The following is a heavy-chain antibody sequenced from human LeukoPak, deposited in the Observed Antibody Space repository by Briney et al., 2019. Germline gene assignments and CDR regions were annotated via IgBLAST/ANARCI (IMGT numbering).Heavy chain of an antibody. Sequence: PGGSLRLSCAASGFSFSSFAMSWVRKAPGKGLEWVSSYSGFGAVTHYADSVKGRFTIPRDNSNNTVYLQMNSLRAEDTAMYFCAKGHSKGASVGSDGLLWDVWGQGTLVIVSS. V-gene: IGHV3-23*01. CDR2: YSGFGAVT. D-gene: IGHD2/OR15-2a*01. CDR1: GFSFSSFA. J-gene: IGHJ4*02. CDR3: AKGHSKGASVGSDGLLWDV.